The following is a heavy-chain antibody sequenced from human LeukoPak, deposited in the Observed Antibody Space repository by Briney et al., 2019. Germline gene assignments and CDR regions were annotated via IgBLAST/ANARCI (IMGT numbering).Heavy chain of an antibody. D-gene: IGHD2-21*01. CDR1: GFTFSSYG. CDR2: ISGSGGST. CDR3: ARERRFRNWFDP. J-gene: IGHJ5*02. V-gene: IGHV3-23*01. Sequence: GGSLRLSCAASGFTFSSYGMSWVRQAPGKGLEWVSAISGSGGSTYYADSVKGRFTISRDNSKNTLYLQMNSLRAEDTAVYYCARERRFRNWFDPWGQGTLVTVSS.